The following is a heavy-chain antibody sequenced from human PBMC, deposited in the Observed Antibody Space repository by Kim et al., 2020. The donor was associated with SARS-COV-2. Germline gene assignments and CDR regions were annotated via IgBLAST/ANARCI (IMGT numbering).Heavy chain of an antibody. V-gene: IGHV3-30*03. Sequence: GGSLRLSCEASGFTLTKYGMHWVRQAPGTGLEWVAFMSYDGSVKYYGETVKGRFTISRDTSKNTLFLQMDSLRAEDTAVYYCTRGAVSGNDAFVFCGQGSLFTVSS. J-gene: IGHJ3*01. CDR1: GFTLTKYG. CDR2: MSYDGSVK. D-gene: IGHD6-19*01. CDR3: TRGAVSGNDAFVF.